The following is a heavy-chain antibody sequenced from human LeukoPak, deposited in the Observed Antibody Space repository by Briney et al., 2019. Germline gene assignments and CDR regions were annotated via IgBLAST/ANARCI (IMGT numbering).Heavy chain of an antibody. V-gene: IGHV3-30*18. CDR2: MSYDGSNK. CDR1: GFTFSTYA. J-gene: IGHJ4*02. D-gene: IGHD3-22*01. Sequence: GGSLRLSCAASGFTFSTYAMHWVRQAPGKGLEWVAGMSYDGSNKYYGDSVKGRFTVSRDNSKNTLFLQMNSLRAEGTAVYYCAKDIYYDSSGYRGYFDYWGQGTLVTVSS. CDR3: AKDIYYDSSGYRGYFDY.